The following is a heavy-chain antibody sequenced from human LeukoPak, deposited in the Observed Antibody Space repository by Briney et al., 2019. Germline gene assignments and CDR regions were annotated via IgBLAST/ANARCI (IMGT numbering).Heavy chain of an antibody. CDR2: INPNSGGT. Sequence: ASVKVSCKASGYTFTGYYMHWVRQAPGQGLEWMGWINPNSGGTNYAQKFQGRVTMTRDTSISTAYMELSRLRSDDTAVYYCARDSLHNYGEPFDYWGQGTLVTVSS. CDR1: GYTFTGYY. J-gene: IGHJ4*02. V-gene: IGHV1-2*02. D-gene: IGHD4-17*01. CDR3: ARDSLHNYGEPFDY.